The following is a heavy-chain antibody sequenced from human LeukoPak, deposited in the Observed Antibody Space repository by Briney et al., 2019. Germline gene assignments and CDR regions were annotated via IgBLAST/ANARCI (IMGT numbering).Heavy chain of an antibody. Sequence: GGSLRLSCAASGFTFSKFTMNWVRQAPGKGLEWVSAIYGSGGSEYADSVKGRFTISRDNSKNTVYLQMNSLRAEDTAVFYCARDQYDTWSRRGNFDSWGQGTLVIVSS. J-gene: IGHJ4*02. CDR1: GFTFSKFT. D-gene: IGHD3-3*01. V-gene: IGHV3-23*01. CDR3: ARDQYDTWSRRGNFDS. CDR2: IYGSGGSE.